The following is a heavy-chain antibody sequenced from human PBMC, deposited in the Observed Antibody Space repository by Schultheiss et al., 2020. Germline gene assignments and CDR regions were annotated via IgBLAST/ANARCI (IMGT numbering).Heavy chain of an antibody. CDR2: ISGSGGST. D-gene: IGHD6-19*01. Sequence: SLKISCAASGFTFSNYAMSWVRQAPGKGLEWVSGISGSGGSTYYADSVKGRFTISRDNSKNTLSLQMNSLRAEDTAVYYCAKVSSGWYGFYWGQGTLVTVSS. J-gene: IGHJ4*02. CDR1: GFTFSNYA. V-gene: IGHV3-23*01. CDR3: AKVSSGWYGFY.